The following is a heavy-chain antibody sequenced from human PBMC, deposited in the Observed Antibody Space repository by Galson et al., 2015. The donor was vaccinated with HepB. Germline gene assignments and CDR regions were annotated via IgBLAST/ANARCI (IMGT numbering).Heavy chain of an antibody. J-gene: IGHJ4*02. CDR3: WGGAYVEDY. D-gene: IGHD5-12*01. CDR1: GFTASSNY. CDR2: IYSGGST. V-gene: IGHV3-53*01. Sequence: SLRLSCAASGFTASSNYMSWVRQAPGKGLECVSVIYSGGSTYYADSVKSRFTISRDNSKNTLYLQMNGLRAEDAAVYYCWGGAYVEDYWGQGTLVTVSS.